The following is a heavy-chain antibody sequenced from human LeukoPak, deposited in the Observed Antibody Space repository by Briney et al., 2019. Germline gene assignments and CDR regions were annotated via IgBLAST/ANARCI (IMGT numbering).Heavy chain of an antibody. CDR3: ARGILPNY. J-gene: IGHJ4*02. CDR2: IYYSGST. CDR1: GGSISSYY. V-gene: IGHV4-59*01. Sequence: SETLSLTSTVSGGSISSYYWSWTRQPPGKGLEWIGYIYYSGSTNYNPSLKSRVTIPVDTSKNQFSLKLSSVTAADTAVYYCARGILPNYWGQGTLVTVSS.